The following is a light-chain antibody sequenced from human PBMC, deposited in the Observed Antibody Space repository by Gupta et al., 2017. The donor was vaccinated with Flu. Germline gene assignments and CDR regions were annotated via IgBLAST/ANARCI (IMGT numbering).Light chain of an antibody. CDR3: SSYAGTSARL. J-gene: IGLJ3*02. V-gene: IGLV2-23*01. CDR1: RSDVGGYNL. CDR2: EGT. Sequence: ITISCTGSRSDVGGYNLVSWYQQHPGKAPRLLIYEGTKRPAGVSPRFSGSKSGNTASLTISGLQADDEADYYCSSYAGTSARLFGGGTKLTVL.